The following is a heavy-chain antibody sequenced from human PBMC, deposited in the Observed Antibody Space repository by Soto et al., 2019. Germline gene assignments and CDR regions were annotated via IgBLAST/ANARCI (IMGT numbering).Heavy chain of an antibody. V-gene: IGHV3-66*01. CDR1: GFTVSSNY. Sequence: GGSLRLSCAASGFTVSSNYMSWVRQAPGKGLEWVSVIYSGGSTYYADSVKGRFTISRDNSKNTLYLQMNSLRAEDTAVYYCARREWASTPDSWGQGTLVTVSS. CDR2: IYSGGST. D-gene: IGHD2-15*01. CDR3: ARREWASTPDS. J-gene: IGHJ4*02.